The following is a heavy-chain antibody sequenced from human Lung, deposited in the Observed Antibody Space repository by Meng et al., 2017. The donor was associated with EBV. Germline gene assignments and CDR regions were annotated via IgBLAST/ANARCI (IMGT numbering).Heavy chain of an antibody. V-gene: IGHV1-18*01. Sequence: QVHLVQSGAEVKRPGASVKVSWKASGYTFSSYGFTWVRQAPGQGLEWLGWISTYNDNPKYAQKVQGRVTMTADTSTSTAYMELRSLTSDDTAVYYCARDLWPHIVVVTAPSEFWGPGTMVTVSS. D-gene: IGHD2-21*02. J-gene: IGHJ4*02. CDR3: ARDLWPHIVVVTAPSEF. CDR2: ISTYNDNP. CDR1: GYTFSSYG.